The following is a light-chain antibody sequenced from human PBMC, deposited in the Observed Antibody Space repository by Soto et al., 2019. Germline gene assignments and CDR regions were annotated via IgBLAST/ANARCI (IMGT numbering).Light chain of an antibody. CDR3: NSYTSSNTPRV. Sequence: QSVLTQPASVSGSPGQSITISCTGTSSDVGGYNYVSWYQQHPGKAPKLMIYDVTSRPSGVSNRFSGSKSGNTASLTISGLQAEDEAEYYCNSYTSSNTPRVFGTGTKLTVL. J-gene: IGLJ1*01. V-gene: IGLV2-14*03. CDR1: SSDVGGYNY. CDR2: DVT.